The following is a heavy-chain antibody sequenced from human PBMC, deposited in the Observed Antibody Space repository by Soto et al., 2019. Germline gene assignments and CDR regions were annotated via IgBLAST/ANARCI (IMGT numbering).Heavy chain of an antibody. CDR2: INPSNGVS. J-gene: IGHJ4*02. V-gene: IGHV1-46*04. D-gene: IGHD2-21*02. Sequence: QVQLVQSGAEVQKPGASVKVSCKASGYRFTAYYMHWVRQAPGQGLEWMAIINPSNGVSTYAQRLQGRFTMTRDTSTSTVYMELSRLRSEDTAVYYCARSPPLRECPGGDCSHFDFWGQGTLVTVSS. CDR3: ARSPPLRECPGGDCSHFDF. CDR1: GYRFTAYY.